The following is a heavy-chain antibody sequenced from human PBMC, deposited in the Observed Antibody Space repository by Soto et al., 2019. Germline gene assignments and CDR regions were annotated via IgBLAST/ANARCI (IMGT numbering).Heavy chain of an antibody. D-gene: IGHD3-10*01. V-gene: IGHV3-7*01. J-gene: IGHJ4*02. CDR1: GFTFSSYW. Sequence: EVQLVESGGGLVQPGGSLRLSCAASGFTFSSYWMSWVRQAPGKGLEWVANIKQDGSEKYYVDSVKGRFTISRDNAKNSLYLQMNRLRAEDTAVYYCARAPALGYYYGSGSFDYWGQGTLVTVSS. CDR2: IKQDGSEK. CDR3: ARAPALGYYYGSGSFDY.